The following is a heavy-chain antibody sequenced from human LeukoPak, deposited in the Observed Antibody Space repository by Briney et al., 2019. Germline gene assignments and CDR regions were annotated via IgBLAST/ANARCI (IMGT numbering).Heavy chain of an antibody. V-gene: IGHV4-34*01. CDR2: INHSGST. CDR1: GGSFSGYY. Sequence: SETLSLTCVIYGGSFSGYYWSWIRQPPGKGLEWIGGINHSGSTNYNPSLKSRVTISVDTSKNQFSLKLSSVTAADTAVYYCAAHPPEGNYYDSSGYYSYFDYWGQGTLVTVSS. D-gene: IGHD3-22*01. CDR3: AAHPPEGNYYDSSGYYSYFDY. J-gene: IGHJ4*02.